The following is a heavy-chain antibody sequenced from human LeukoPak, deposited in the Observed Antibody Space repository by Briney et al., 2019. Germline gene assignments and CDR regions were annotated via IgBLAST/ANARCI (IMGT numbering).Heavy chain of an antibody. D-gene: IGHD2-21*01. J-gene: IGHJ4*02. CDR2: INPSGDST. V-gene: IGHV1-46*01. CDR3: VSIGRHLDPFDY. CDR1: GYTFTSYY. Sequence: ASVKVSCKASGYTFTSYYLHWVRQAPGQGLECMGIINPSGDSTTYAQRFQDRITMTRDTSTSTVYMELSSLRSEDTAVYYCVSIGRHLDPFDYWGQGTLVTVSS.